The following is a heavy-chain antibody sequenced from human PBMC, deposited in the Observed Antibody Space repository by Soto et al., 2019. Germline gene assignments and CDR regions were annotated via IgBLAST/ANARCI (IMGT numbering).Heavy chain of an antibody. J-gene: IGHJ4*02. CDR1: GGAINSYY. V-gene: IGHV4-4*07. D-gene: IGHD6-19*01. CDR3: ARYTRSTGWLDY. Sequence: QVQLQESGPGLVKPSETLSLTCTVSGGAINSYYWSWIRQPAGKGLEWIGRIYPTGSTNYNPSLKSRVTMSLDTYENQFSLKLTSVTAADTAVYYCARYTRSTGWLDYWGQGTLVTVSS. CDR2: IYPTGST.